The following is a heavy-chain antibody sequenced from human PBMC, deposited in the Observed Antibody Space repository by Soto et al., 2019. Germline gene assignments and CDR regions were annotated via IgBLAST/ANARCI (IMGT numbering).Heavy chain of an antibody. CDR1: GYTLTSDG. CDR3: ARDFVARYSGSYLGY. V-gene: IGHV1-18*01. CDR2: ISAYNGNT. J-gene: IGHJ4*02. D-gene: IGHD1-26*01. Sequence: SVNFSSKASGYTLTSDGISWVQQAPRQGLEWMGWISAYNGNTNYAQKLQGRVTMTTDTSTSTAYMELRSLRSDDTAVYYCARDFVARYSGSYLGYWGQGTLVTVSS.